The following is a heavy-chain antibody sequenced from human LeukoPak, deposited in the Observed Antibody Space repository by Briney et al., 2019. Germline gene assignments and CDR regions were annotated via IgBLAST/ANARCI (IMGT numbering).Heavy chain of an antibody. D-gene: IGHD6-13*01. CDR2: IDPNSGGT. V-gene: IGHV1-2*02. J-gene: IGHJ4*02. Sequence: ASVKVSCKASGGTFSSYAISWVRQAPGQGLEWMGWIDPNSGGTNYAQKFQGRVTMTRDTSISTAYMELSRLRSDDTAVYYCARATAAGHYYFDYWGQGTLVTVSS. CDR3: ARATAAGHYYFDY. CDR1: GGTFSSYA.